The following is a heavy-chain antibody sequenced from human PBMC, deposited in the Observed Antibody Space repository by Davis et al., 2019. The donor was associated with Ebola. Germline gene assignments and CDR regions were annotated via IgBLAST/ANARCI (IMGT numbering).Heavy chain of an antibody. CDR1: GASISDSNYF. Sequence: GSLRLSCTVSGASISDSNYFWAWIRQPPGKGLEWIGSIYYSGSTYYNPSLKSRVTISVDTSKNQFSLKLSSVTAADTAVYYCARHEGIYYYDSSGYYLIGGAFDIWGQGTMVTVSS. J-gene: IGHJ3*02. CDR2: IYYSGST. V-gene: IGHV4-39*01. D-gene: IGHD3-22*01. CDR3: ARHEGIYYYDSSGYYLIGGAFDI.